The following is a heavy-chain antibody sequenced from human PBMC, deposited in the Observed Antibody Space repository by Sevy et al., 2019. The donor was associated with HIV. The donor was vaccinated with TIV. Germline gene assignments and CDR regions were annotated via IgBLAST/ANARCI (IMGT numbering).Heavy chain of an antibody. CDR3: ARDGGGSHYIFGKLDY. Sequence: GGSLRLSCAASGFTFSYYSLTWVRQAPGKGLEWVSSISSAGSFIYYADSVKGRFTISRDSAKSSLYLQMNCLGVEDTAVYYCARDGGGSHYIFGKLDYWGQGTLVTVSS. D-gene: IGHD1-26*01. J-gene: IGHJ4*02. CDR1: GFTFSYYS. V-gene: IGHV3-21*06. CDR2: ISSAGSFI.